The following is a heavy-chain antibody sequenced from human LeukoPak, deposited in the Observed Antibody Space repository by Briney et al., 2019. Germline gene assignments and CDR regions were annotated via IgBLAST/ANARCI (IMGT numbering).Heavy chain of an antibody. D-gene: IGHD3-22*01. CDR1: GGSISSYY. J-gene: IGHJ3*02. CDR2: IYYSGST. Sequence: PSETLSLICTVSGGSISSYYWSWIRQPPGKGLEWIGYIYYSGSTNYNPSLKSRVTISVDTSKNQFSLKLSSVTAADTAVYYCAGGYYYDREDIWGQGTMVTVSS. V-gene: IGHV4-59*01. CDR3: AGGYYYDREDI.